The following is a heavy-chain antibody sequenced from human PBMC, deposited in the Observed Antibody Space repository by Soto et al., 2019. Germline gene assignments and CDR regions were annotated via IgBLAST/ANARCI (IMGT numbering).Heavy chain of an antibody. CDR1: GFTFSSYS. V-gene: IGHV3-21*01. CDR3: ARARGSSWYSDY. Sequence: PGGSLRLSCAASGFTFSSYSMNWVRQAPGKGLEWVSSISSSSSYIYYADSVKGRFTISRDNAKNSLYLQMNSLRDEDTAVYYCARARGSSWYSDYWGQGTLVTSPQ. CDR2: ISSSSSYI. J-gene: IGHJ4*02. D-gene: IGHD6-13*01.